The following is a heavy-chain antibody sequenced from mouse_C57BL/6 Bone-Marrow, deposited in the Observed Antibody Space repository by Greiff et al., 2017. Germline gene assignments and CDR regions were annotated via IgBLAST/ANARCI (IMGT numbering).Heavy chain of an antibody. CDR2: IDPSDSYT. J-gene: IGHJ4*01. CDR3: ARWAMDY. V-gene: IGHV1-69*01. Sequence: QVQLQQPGAELVMPGASVKLSCKASGYTFTSYWMHWVKQRPGQGLEWIGEIDPSDSYTNYNQKFKGKSTLTVDKSSSTAYMLLSSLTSEDSAVYSCARWAMDYWGQGTAVTVSS. CDR1: GYTFTSYW.